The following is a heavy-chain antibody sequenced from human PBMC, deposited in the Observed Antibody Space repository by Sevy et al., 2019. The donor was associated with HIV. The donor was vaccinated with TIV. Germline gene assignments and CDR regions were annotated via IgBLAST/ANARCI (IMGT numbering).Heavy chain of an antibody. CDR3: ASDGGGGTTNSGMDV. V-gene: IGHV1-2*06. Sequence: ASVKVSCKASGYTFTGDYLHWVRQAPGQGLEWMGRVYPNSGGTNYARKFQGRITMTRDTSISTAYMELNRLKFDDTAVYYCASDGGGGTTNSGMDVWGQWTTVTVSS. CDR1: GYTFTGDY. D-gene: IGHD1-7*01. CDR2: VYPNSGGT. J-gene: IGHJ6*02.